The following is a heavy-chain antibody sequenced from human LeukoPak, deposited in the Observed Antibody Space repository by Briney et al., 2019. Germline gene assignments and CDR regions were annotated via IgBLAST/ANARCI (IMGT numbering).Heavy chain of an antibody. J-gene: IGHJ6*02. V-gene: IGHV1-46*01. D-gene: IGHD5-24*01. CDR3: AREGRWLQPTVPSYGMDV. CDR1: GYTLTELS. Sequence: ASVKVSCKVSGYTLTELSMFWVRQAPGQGLEWMGIINPSGGSTSYAQKFQGRVTMTRDTSTSTVYMELSSLRSEDTAVYYCAREGRWLQPTVPSYGMDVWGQGTTVTVSS. CDR2: INPSGGST.